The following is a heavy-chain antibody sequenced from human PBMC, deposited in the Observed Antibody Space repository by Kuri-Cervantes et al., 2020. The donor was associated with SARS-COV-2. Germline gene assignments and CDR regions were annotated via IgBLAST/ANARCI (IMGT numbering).Heavy chain of an antibody. CDR2: IIPILGTA. CDR3: AAWGFPIVGATGPDAFDI. J-gene: IGHJ3*02. V-gene: IGHV1-69*04. Sequence: SVKVSCKASGGTFSSYAISWVRQAPGRGLEWMGRIIPILGTANYAQKFQGRVTITADKSTSTAYMELSSLRSEDTAVYYCAAWGFPIVGATGPDAFDIWGQGTMVTVSS. D-gene: IGHD1-26*01. CDR1: GGTFSSYA.